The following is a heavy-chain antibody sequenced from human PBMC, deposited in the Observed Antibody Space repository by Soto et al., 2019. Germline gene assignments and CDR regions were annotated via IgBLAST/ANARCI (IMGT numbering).Heavy chain of an antibody. D-gene: IGHD1-26*01. J-gene: IGHJ4*02. CDR1: GFIFTTYG. CDR2: IQSDGSNK. V-gene: IGHV3-33*05. Sequence: QVQVVESGGGVVQPGRSLTLSCVTSGFIFTTYGMHWVRQAPGRGLEWVAAIQSDGSNKYYAASVKGRCTISRDESKNTLYLHMNSLRAEDTAQYLCGRDLQVGVIYFDHWGQGTLVTVSS. CDR3: GRDLQVGVIYFDH.